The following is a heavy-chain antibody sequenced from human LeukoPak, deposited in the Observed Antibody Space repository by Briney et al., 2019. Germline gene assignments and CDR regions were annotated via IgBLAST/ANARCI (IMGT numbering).Heavy chain of an antibody. Sequence: GASVKVSCKASGYTFTSYAMHWVRQAPGQRLEWMGWINAGNGNTKYSQKFQGRVTITRDTSASTAYMELSSLRSENTAVYYCARRRGGIAAAGSFDYWGQGTLVTVSS. CDR3: ARRRGGIAAAGSFDY. CDR2: INAGNGNT. D-gene: IGHD6-13*01. CDR1: GYTFTSYA. J-gene: IGHJ4*02. V-gene: IGHV1-3*01.